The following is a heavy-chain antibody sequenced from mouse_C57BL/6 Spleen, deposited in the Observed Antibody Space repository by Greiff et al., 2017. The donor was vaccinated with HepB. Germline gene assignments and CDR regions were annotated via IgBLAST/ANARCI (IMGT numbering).Heavy chain of an antibody. D-gene: IGHD1-1*01. CDR3: ARRGDYYGSSYGYFDY. J-gene: IGHJ2*01. V-gene: IGHV1-52*01. CDR2: IDPSDSET. Sequence: QVHVKQSGAELVRPGSSVKLSCKASGYTFTSYWMHWVKQRPIQGLEWIGNIDPSDSETHYNQKFKDKATLTVDKSSSTAYMQLSSLTSEDSAVYYCARRGDYYGSSYGYFDYWGQGTTLTVSS. CDR1: GYTFTSYW.